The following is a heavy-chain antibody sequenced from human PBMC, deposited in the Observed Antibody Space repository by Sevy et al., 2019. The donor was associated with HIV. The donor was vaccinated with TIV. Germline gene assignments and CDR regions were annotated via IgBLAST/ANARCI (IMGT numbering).Heavy chain of an antibody. CDR3: ARDQGSGNYYTYYYYGMDV. CDR1: GFTFSSYS. D-gene: IGHD3-10*01. J-gene: IGHJ6*02. V-gene: IGHV3-21*01. Sequence: GGSLRLSCAASGFTFSSYSMNWVRQAPGKGLEWVSSISSSSSYIYYADSVKGRFTISRDNAKNSLYLQMNSLRAEDTAVYYCARDQGSGNYYTYYYYGMDVWGQGTTVTVSS. CDR2: ISSSSSYI.